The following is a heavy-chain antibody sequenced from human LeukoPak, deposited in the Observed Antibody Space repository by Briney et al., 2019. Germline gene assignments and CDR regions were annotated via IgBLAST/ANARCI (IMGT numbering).Heavy chain of an antibody. CDR2: INHSGST. Sequence: PSETLSLTCAVYGGSFSGYYWSWNRQPPGKGLKWIGEINHSGSTNYNPSLKSRVTISVDTSKNQFSLKLSSVTAADTAVYYCATTDYSSSSYRVYWGRGTQVSDCS. J-gene: IGHJ4*02. CDR1: GGSFSGYY. V-gene: IGHV4-34*01. D-gene: IGHD6-6*01. CDR3: ATTDYSSSSYRVY.